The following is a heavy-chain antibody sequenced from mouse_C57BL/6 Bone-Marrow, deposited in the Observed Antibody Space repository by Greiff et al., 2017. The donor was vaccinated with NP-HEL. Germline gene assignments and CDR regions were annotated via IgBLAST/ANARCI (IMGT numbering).Heavy chain of an antibody. D-gene: IGHD1-1*01. J-gene: IGHJ2*01. CDR2: IYPGDGDT. CDR1: GYAFSSSW. V-gene: IGHV1-82*01. CDR3: ARGPTVVDY. Sequence: VQLQQSGPELVKPGASVKISCKASGYAFSSSWMNWVKQRPGKGLEWIGRIYPGDGDTNYNGKFKGKATLTAVKSSSTAYMQLSSLTSEDSAVYFCARGPTVVDYWGQGTTLTVSS.